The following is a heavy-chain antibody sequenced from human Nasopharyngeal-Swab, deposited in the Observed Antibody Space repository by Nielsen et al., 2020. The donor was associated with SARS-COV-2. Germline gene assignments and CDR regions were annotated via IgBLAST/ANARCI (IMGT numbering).Heavy chain of an antibody. D-gene: IGHD2-21*01. CDR2: INHSGST. V-gene: IGHV4-34*01. Sequence: RQAPGKGLEWIGEINHSGSTNYNPSLKSRVTISVDTSKNQFSLKLSSVTAADTAVYYCARAGDIRYYYYGMDVWSQGTTVTVSS. J-gene: IGHJ6*02. CDR3: ARAGDIRYYYYGMDV.